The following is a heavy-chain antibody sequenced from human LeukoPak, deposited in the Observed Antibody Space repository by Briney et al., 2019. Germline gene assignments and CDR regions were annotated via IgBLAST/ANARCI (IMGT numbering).Heavy chain of an antibody. D-gene: IGHD2-15*01. Sequence: GGSLRLSCAASGFTFSSYGMSWVRQAPGKGLEWVSVISGSGGSTYYADSVKGRFTLSRDNSKNTLYLQMNSLRVEDTAVYYCAKSIGGVVVVAADYWGQGTLVTVSS. CDR1: GFTFSSYG. J-gene: IGHJ4*02. CDR3: AKSIGGVVVVAADY. CDR2: ISGSGGST. V-gene: IGHV3-23*01.